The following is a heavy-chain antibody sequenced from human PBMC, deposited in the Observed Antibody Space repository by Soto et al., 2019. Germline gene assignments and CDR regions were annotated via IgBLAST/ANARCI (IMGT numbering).Heavy chain of an antibody. D-gene: IGHD3-10*01. CDR2: IYYDGSNT. Sequence: GGSLRLSCAASGFIFSDYGMHWVRQAPGKGLDWLAVIYYDGSNTYYADSVRGRFTISRDNSDSTVFLEMNGLRAEDSAVYYCARAFAQWFGQPPLRSSGRGTLVTVSS. J-gene: IGHJ5*01. V-gene: IGHV3-33*01. CDR1: GFIFSDYG. CDR3: ARAFAQWFGQPPLRS.